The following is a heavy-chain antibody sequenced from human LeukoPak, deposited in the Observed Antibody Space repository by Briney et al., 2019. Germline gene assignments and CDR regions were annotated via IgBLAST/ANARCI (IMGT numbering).Heavy chain of an antibody. V-gene: IGHV3-30*18. D-gene: IGHD6-13*01. CDR2: ITPDGNRA. Sequence: PGRSLRLSCAAFGLSFSNYGMHWVRQGPGKGPEWVATITPDGNRAYYADSVEGRFTISRDNSKSTLYLQMNSLTTADTAVYFCAQDGPYTSSFDYWGQGTLVTVSS. CDR1: GLSFSNYG. J-gene: IGHJ4*02. CDR3: AQDGPYTSSFDY.